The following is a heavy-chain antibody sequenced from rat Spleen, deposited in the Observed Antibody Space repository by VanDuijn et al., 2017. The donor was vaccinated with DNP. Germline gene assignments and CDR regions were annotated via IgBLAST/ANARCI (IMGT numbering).Heavy chain of an antibody. D-gene: IGHD4-2*01. J-gene: IGHJ3*01. V-gene: IGHV4-2*01. Sequence: EVQLVESGGDLVQPGRSLKLSCVDSGFTFNNYWMGWVRQAPGKGLEWIGEINEDSTIMNYGPPLKDRISFSRDNAQNILDLQMSELGSEDTGIYYCVTRGDPYDNWFAYWGRGTLVTVSS. CDR1: GFTFNNYW. CDR2: INEDSTIM. CDR3: VTRGDPYDNWFAY.